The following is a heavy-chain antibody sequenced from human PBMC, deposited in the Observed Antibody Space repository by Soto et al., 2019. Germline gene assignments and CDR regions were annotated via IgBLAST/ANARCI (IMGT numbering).Heavy chain of an antibody. J-gene: IGHJ4*02. CDR1: GDSVYSRPHS. Sequence: QVQLQESGPGLLKPTQTLSLTCTVSGDSVYSRPHSWTWIRQHPDKGLEYIGYIFYSGTTYYNPSLKDRVTISLDTSKNQFYLSLTSVTAADTAVYYCAGPTSYFEYWGQGTLVNVSS. CDR3: AGPTSYFEY. V-gene: IGHV4-31*03. CDR2: IFYSGTT.